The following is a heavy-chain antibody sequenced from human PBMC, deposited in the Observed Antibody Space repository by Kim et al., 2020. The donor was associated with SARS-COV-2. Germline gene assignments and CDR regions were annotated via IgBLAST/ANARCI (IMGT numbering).Heavy chain of an antibody. CDR1: GFTIRSHW. CDR2: IKQDGSEK. V-gene: IGHV3-7*03. CDR3: ARDAYYAFDL. D-gene: IGHD2-21*01. Sequence: GGSLRLSCEASGFTIRSHWMSWVRQAPGKGLEWVANIKQDGSEKYYVDSVRGRFTISRDNAKNSLYLQMNSLRAEDTALYYCARDAYYAFDLWGQGT. J-gene: IGHJ3*01.